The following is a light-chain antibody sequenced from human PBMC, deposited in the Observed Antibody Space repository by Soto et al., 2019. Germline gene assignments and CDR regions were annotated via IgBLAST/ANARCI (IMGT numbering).Light chain of an antibody. CDR3: QQYNGYSWT. V-gene: IGKV1-5*01. CDR1: QSISSW. CDR2: KAS. J-gene: IGKJ1*01. Sequence: DIQMTQSPATLSASVGDRVTITCRASQSISSWLAWYQKRPGKAPKLLIYKASTLESGVPSRFSGSGSGSEFTLTISSLQPDDFATYYCQQYNGYSWTFAQGTKVEIK.